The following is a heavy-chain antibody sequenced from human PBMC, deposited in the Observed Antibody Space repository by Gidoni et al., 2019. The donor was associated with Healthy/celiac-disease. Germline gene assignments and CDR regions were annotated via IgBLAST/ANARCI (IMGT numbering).Heavy chain of an antibody. CDR2: ISGCGGST. Sequence: EVQLVESGGGLVQPGGSLRLSCSASGFTLSSYPISWVRQAPGKGLGWVSAISGCGGSTNYADSVKGRFTISRDNSKNTLYLQMNSLRAEDTAVYYCAKGPITMVRGVIIMTYFDYWGQGTLVTVSS. V-gene: IGHV3-23*04. J-gene: IGHJ4*02. D-gene: IGHD3-10*01. CDR3: AKGPITMVRGVIIMTYFDY. CDR1: GFTLSSYP.